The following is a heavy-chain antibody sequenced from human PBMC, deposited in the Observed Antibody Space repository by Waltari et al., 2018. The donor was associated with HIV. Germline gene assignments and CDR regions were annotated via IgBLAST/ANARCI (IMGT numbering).Heavy chain of an antibody. CDR2: KKQDGREK. D-gene: IGHD3-10*01. Sequence: EVQLVESGGGLVQPGGSLRLSCAASGFTFSSYWMSWVRQAPGKGLGWVAKKKQDGREKYYLDSVNGRFTISRDNAENSLYLQMNSLRAEDTAVYYCARGGFYGSGSKVNWGQGTLVTVSS. J-gene: IGHJ4*02. CDR1: GFTFSSYW. V-gene: IGHV3-7*04. CDR3: ARGGFYGSGSKVN.